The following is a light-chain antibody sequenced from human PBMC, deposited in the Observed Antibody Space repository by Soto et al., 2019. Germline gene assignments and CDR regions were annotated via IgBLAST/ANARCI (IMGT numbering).Light chain of an antibody. CDR3: HQRQYWPPIT. CDR1: LSVSVY. V-gene: IGKV3-11*01. Sequence: EIVMTQXPAXLSVSPGERATLSCRTSLSVSVYLDWYQQKPGQAPRLLISDASNRATGIPARFSGSGSGTDFTLTISSLEPEDFAVYYCHQRQYWPPITFGQGTRLEIK. CDR2: DAS. J-gene: IGKJ5*01.